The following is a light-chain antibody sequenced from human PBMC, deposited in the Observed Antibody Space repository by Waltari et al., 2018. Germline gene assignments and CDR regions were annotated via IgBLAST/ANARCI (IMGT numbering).Light chain of an antibody. CDR2: YKSDSDK. J-gene: IGLJ2*01. V-gene: IGLV5-45*02. Sequence: QAVLTQPSSLSASPGASASLTCTLRSDINVGANRIYYYQPKPGSPPQYPLRYKSDSDKQKGSGGPSRFSGAKDASANAGIFLISGLQSEYEADLYCMIWHSSAHVAFGGGTKLTVL. CDR3: MIWHSSAHVA. CDR1: SDINVGANR.